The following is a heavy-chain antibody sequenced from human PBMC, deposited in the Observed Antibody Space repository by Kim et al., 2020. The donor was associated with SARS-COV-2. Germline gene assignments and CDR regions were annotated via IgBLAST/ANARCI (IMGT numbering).Heavy chain of an antibody. V-gene: IGHV3-7*01. Sequence: GGSLRLSCAASGFTSSSYWMIWVRQAPGKGLEWVANIKQDGSEKYYVDSVKGRFTISRDNAKNSLYLQMNSLRDEDTAVYYCARGGGKQWLVGASWGQGTLVTVSS. CDR1: GFTSSSYW. D-gene: IGHD6-19*01. CDR2: IKQDGSEK. CDR3: ARGGGKQWLVGAS. J-gene: IGHJ4*02.